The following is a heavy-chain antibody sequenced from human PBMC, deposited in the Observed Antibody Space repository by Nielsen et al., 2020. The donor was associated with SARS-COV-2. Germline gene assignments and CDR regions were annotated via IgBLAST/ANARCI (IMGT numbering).Heavy chain of an antibody. CDR3: ARGGAIYSSSWPSRY. D-gene: IGHD6-13*01. V-gene: IGHV4-31*03. CDR1: GGSISSGGYY. CDR2: IYYSGST. Sequence: SETLSLTCTVSGGSISSGGYYWSWIRQHPGKGLEWIGYIYYSGSTYYNPSLKSRVTISVDTSKNQFSLKLSSVTAADTAVYYCARGGAIYSSSWPSRYWGQGTLVTVSS. J-gene: IGHJ4*02.